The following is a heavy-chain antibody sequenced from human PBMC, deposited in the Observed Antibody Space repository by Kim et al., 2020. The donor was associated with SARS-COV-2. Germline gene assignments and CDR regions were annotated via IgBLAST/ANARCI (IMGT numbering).Heavy chain of an antibody. V-gene: IGHV3-9*01. CDR3: AKDIRAYSSGSDS. Sequence: YSESVKGRFASPRDIAANSLYLQMNSRRVEDTALYYCAKDIRAYSSGSDSWGQGTLVTVSS. D-gene: IGHD6-19*01. J-gene: IGHJ4*02.